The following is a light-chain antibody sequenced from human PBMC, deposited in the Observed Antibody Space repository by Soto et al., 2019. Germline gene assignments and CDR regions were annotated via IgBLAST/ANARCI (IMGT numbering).Light chain of an antibody. CDR1: TSNLGSNY. V-gene: IGLV1-47*01. CDR2: RNN. J-gene: IGLJ1*01. CDR3: ANWDDSLNGFYV. Sequence: QSVLTQPPSASGTPGRGVTISCSGSTSNLGSNYVYWYQQLPGTAPKLLIYRNNQRPSGVPDRFSGSKSGTSASLAISGLRSDDEADYFCANWDDSLNGFYVFGTGTKVTVL.